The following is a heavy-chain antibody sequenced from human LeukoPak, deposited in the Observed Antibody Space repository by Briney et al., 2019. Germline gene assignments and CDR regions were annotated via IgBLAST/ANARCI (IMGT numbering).Heavy chain of an antibody. CDR1: GFTFSSNT. V-gene: IGHV3-23*01. D-gene: IGHD4-23*01. CDR3: AKASGGNVVY. CDR2: ISGSGGNT. Sequence: PGGSLRLSCAASGFTFSSNTMSWVRQAPGKGLEWVLVISGSGGNTYYADSVKGRFTISRDNSKNTLYLQMNSLRPEDTAVYYCAKASGGNVVYWGQGTLVTVSS. J-gene: IGHJ4*02.